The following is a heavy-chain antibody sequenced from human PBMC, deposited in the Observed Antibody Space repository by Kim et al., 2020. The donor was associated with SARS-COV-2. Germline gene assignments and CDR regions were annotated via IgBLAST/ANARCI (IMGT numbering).Heavy chain of an antibody. J-gene: IGHJ4*02. CDR3: VRGGVVPAGIPFSLCDY. CDR2: ICYGGSNK. V-gene: IGHV3-33*08. CDR1: GFTFSSYG. Sequence: GGSLRLSCAASGFTFSSYGMNWVRQAPGRGLEWVAGICYGGSNKYYADSVKGRFTISRDNSKNTLYLQMNSLRAEDTAVYYCVRGGVVPAGIPFSLCDYWGQGTLVTVSS. D-gene: IGHD2-2*02.